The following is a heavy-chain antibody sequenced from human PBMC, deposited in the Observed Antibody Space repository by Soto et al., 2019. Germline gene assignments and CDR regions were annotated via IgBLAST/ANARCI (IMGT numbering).Heavy chain of an antibody. CDR1: GFSFRTYW. D-gene: IGHD7-27*01. CDR2: INNDGSST. V-gene: IGHV3-74*01. Sequence: GSLRLSCAASGFSFRTYWMQWARQAPWKGLEWVSRINNDGSSTDYADSVKGRFTISRDNAKDTLYLQMNSLRAEDTATYYCAMGTMDVWGTGTTVTVSS. J-gene: IGHJ6*04. CDR3: AMGTMDV.